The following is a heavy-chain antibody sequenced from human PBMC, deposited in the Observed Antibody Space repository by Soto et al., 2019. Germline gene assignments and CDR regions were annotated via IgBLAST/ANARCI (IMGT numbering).Heavy chain of an antibody. CDR3: AKGGNSSHEPDDAFDI. D-gene: IGHD6-13*01. CDR2: ISGSGGST. Sequence: EVQLLESGGGLVQPGGSLRLSCAASGFTFSSYAMSWVRQAPGKGLEWVSAISGSGGSTYYADSVKGRFTISRDNSKNTLYLQMNSLRAEDTAVYYCAKGGNSSHEPDDAFDIWGQGTMVTVSS. V-gene: IGHV3-23*01. CDR1: GFTFSSYA. J-gene: IGHJ3*02.